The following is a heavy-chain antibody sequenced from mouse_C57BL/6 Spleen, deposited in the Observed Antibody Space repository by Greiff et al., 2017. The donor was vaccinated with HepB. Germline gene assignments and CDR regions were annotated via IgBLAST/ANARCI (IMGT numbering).Heavy chain of an antibody. J-gene: IGHJ3*01. CDR1: GFTFSSYA. Sequence: EVHLVESGEGLVKPGGSLKLSCAASGFTFSSYAMSWVRQTPEKRLEWVAYISSGGDYIYYADTVKGRFTISRDNARNTLYLQMSSLKSEDTAMYYCTRDHGNSWFAYWGQGTLVTVSA. D-gene: IGHD2-1*01. CDR3: TRDHGNSWFAY. CDR2: ISSGGDYI. V-gene: IGHV5-9-1*02.